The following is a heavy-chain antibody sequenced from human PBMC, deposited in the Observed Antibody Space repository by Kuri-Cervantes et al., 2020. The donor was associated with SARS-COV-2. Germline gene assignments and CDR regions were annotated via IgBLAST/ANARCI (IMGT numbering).Heavy chain of an antibody. CDR3: ARSTGSSHDYGGNDY. Sequence: ESPKIPFEAPGFPFSSYAMHWVRQAPGKGQEYVSAISFNGGSTDYPNAVKGSFPISRDTSKNKMNLQMASLRAEDMAVYYCARSTGSSHDYGGNDYWGQGTLVTVSS. D-gene: IGHD4-23*01. CDR2: ISFNGGST. V-gene: IGHV3-64*01. CDR1: GFPFSSYA. J-gene: IGHJ4*02.